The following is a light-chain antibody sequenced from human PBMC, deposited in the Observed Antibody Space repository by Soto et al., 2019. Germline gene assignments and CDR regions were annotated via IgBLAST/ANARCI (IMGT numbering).Light chain of an antibody. J-gene: IGLJ2*01. CDR1: SSDIGGYDY. CDR2: DVN. CDR3: TSYASGSSHVV. V-gene: IGLV2-14*01. Sequence: QSALTQPASVSGCPGQSITLACTGTSSDIGGYDYVSWYQRHPGKAPKLIIYDVNNRPSGVSKRFAGSQSGNTASLTISGLQADDEAAYYCTSYASGSSHVVFGGGTQLTV.